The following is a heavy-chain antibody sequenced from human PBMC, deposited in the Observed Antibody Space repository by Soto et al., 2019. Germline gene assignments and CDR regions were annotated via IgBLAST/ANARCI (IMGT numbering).Heavy chain of an antibody. CDR1: GGSISSYY. CDR3: ARGGVNWFDP. D-gene: IGHD3-3*01. V-gene: IGHV4-59*08. CDR2: IYYSGST. Sequence: SETLSLTCTVSGGSISSYYWSWIRQPPGKGLEWIGYIYYSGSTNYNPSLKSRVTISVDTSKNQFSLKLSSVTAADTAVYYCARGGVNWFDPWGQGTLVTVSS. J-gene: IGHJ5*02.